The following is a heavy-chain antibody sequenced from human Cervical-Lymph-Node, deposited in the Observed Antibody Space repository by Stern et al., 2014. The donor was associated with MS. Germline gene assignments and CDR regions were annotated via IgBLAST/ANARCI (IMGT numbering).Heavy chain of an antibody. CDR2: ISWSGSTI. J-gene: IGHJ4*02. D-gene: IGHD5-12*01. Sequence: EVQLVESGGGVVQPGRSLRLSCAASGFTFDDHAMHWVRQAPGSGLEWVAGISWSGSTINYGDSVKGRFTISRDNAEHSVFLQMNSLRPEDTALYYCAKGYPNSGFVVGFKDWGRGTPVTVSS. CDR1: GFTFDDHA. V-gene: IGHV3-9*01. CDR3: AKGYPNSGFVVGFKD.